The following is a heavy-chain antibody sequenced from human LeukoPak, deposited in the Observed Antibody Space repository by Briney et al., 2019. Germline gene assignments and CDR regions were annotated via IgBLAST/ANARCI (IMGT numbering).Heavy chain of an antibody. D-gene: IGHD6-13*01. V-gene: IGHV1-69*06. CDR2: IIPIFGTA. J-gene: IGHJ6*03. CDR1: GGTFSSYA. Sequence: SVKVSCKASGGTFSSYAISWVRQAPGQGLEWMGGIIPIFGTANYAQKFQGRVTITADKSTSTAYMELSSLRSEDTAVYYCARALSSSWLYYYYYMDVWGKGTTVTASS. CDR3: ARALSSSWLYYYYYMDV.